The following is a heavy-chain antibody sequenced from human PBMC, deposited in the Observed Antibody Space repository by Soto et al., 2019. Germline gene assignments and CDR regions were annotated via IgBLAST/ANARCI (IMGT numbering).Heavy chain of an antibody. D-gene: IGHD2-2*01. CDR3: AKLKGGYCSSTSCYPIDP. V-gene: IGHV3-23*01. Sequence: GGSLRLSCAASGFTVSSNYMSWVRQAPGKGLEWVSAISGSGGSTCYADSVKGWFTISRDNSKNTLYLQMNSLRAEDTAVYYCAKLKGGYCSSTSCYPIDPWGQGTLVTVSS. CDR1: GFTVSSNY. J-gene: IGHJ5*02. CDR2: ISGSGGST.